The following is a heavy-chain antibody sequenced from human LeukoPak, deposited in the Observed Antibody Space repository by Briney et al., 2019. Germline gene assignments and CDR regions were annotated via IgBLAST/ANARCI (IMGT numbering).Heavy chain of an antibody. CDR2: INHSGST. Sequence: SETLSLTCAVYGGSFSGYYWSWIRQPPAKGLEWIGEINHSGSTNYNPSLKSRVTISVDTSKNQFSPRLSSVTAADTAVYYCARGSGSYCMDVWGKGTTVTVSS. V-gene: IGHV4-34*01. CDR1: GGSFSGYY. D-gene: IGHD1-26*01. CDR3: ARGSGSYCMDV. J-gene: IGHJ6*03.